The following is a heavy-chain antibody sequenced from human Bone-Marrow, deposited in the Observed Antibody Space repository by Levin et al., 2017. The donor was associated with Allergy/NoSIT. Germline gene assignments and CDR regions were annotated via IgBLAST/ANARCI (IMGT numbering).Heavy chain of an antibody. CDR2: ISDSGSRR. J-gene: IGHJ5*02. CDR1: GFTFSSYD. Sequence: GGSLRLSCAVSGFTFSSYDMNWVRQAPGKGLEWVSYISDSGSRREYADSVKGRFTISRDNAKDSLFLQMDSLRADDTAVYYCARDPHCSGGRCSSRFDPWGQGTLVTVSS. V-gene: IGHV3-48*03. CDR3: ARDPHCSGGRCSSRFDP. D-gene: IGHD2-15*01.